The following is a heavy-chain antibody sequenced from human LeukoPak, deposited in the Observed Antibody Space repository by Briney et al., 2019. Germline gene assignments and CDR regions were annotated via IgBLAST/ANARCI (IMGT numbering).Heavy chain of an antibody. J-gene: IGHJ4*02. CDR2: INPNSGGT. V-gene: IGHV1-2*02. Sequence: GASVKVSCKASGYTFTGYYMHWVRQAPGQGLEWMGWINPNSGGTNYAQKFQGRVTMTRDTSISTAYMELSRLRSDDTAVYYCARGPSLLWFGELCDYWGQGTLVTVSS. CDR1: GYTFTGYY. CDR3: ARGPSLLWFGELCDY. D-gene: IGHD3-10*01.